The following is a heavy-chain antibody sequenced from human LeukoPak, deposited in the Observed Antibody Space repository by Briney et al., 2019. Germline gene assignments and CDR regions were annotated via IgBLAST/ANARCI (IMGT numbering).Heavy chain of an antibody. CDR3: ARDRSEWLATFFDY. CDR2: INPNSGGT. J-gene: IGHJ4*02. V-gene: IGHV1-2*02. D-gene: IGHD6-19*01. Sequence: ASVKVSCKASGYSFTGYYIHWVRQAPGQGLEWMGWINPNSGGTNYAQKFQGRVTMTRDTSISTAYMELSRLRSDDTAVYYCARDRSEWLATFFDYWGQGTLVTVSS. CDR1: GYSFTGYY.